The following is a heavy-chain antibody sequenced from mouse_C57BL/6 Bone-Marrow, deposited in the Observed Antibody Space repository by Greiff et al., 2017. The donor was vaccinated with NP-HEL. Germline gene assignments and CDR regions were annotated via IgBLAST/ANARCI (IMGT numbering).Heavy chain of an antibody. V-gene: IGHV1-64*01. CDR2: IHPNSGST. D-gene: IGHD1-1*01. CDR1: GYTFTSYW. CDR3: AGYYGSKVAY. Sequence: QVQLQQPGAELVKPGASVKLSRKASGYTFTSYWMHWVKQRPGQGLEWIGMIHPNSGSTNYNEKFKSKATLTVDKSSSTAYMQLSSLTSEDSAVYYCAGYYGSKVAYWGQGTLVTVSA. J-gene: IGHJ3*01.